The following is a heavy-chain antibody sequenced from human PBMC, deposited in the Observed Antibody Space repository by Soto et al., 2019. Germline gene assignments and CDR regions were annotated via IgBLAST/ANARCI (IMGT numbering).Heavy chain of an antibody. Sequence: QVQLQESGPGLVKPSETLSLTCTVSGGSISSYFWSWIRQPAGKGLEWIGRIYTSGSSNYNPSLKSRVTMSVDTSKNQFSLKLSSVTAADTAVYYCAREDIVVVVAAMGSQHSDDYYYYGMDVWGQGTTVTVSS. J-gene: IGHJ6*02. V-gene: IGHV4-4*07. CDR1: GGSISSYF. CDR2: IYTSGSS. D-gene: IGHD2-15*01. CDR3: AREDIVVVVAAMGSQHSDDYYYYGMDV.